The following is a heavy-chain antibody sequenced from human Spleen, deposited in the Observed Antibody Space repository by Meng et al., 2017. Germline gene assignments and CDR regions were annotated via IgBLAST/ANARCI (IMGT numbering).Heavy chain of an antibody. CDR2: IGSTRKNYAT. CDR1: GVTISGSD. CDR3: ACTNGVCPEDY. V-gene: IGHV3-73*01. J-gene: IGHJ4*02. Sequence: GESLKISCVDSGVTISGSDIHWVRQASGKGLEWVGRIGSTRKNYATAYAASVKGRFTTSRDDSKNTAYLQMNSLKTEDTAVYYCACTNGVCPEDYWGQGTLVTVSS. D-gene: IGHD2-8*01.